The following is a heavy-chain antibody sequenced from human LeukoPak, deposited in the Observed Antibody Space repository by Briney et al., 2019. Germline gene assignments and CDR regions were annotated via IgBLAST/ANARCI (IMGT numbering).Heavy chain of an antibody. D-gene: IGHD3-3*01. J-gene: IGHJ4*02. Sequence: SVKVSCKASGGTFGSYAISWVRQAPGQGLEWMGGIIPIFGTANYAQKFQGRVTITADESTSTAYMELSSLRSEDTAVYYCATGPYDFCSGYPRGNFDYWGQGTLVTVSS. V-gene: IGHV1-69*13. CDR2: IIPIFGTA. CDR3: ATGPYDFCSGYPRGNFDY. CDR1: GGTFGSYA.